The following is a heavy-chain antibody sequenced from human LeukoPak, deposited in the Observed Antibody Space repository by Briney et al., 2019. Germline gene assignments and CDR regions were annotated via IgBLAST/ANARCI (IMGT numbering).Heavy chain of an antibody. CDR1: GFTFSTYA. J-gene: IGHJ4*02. V-gene: IGHV3-30*02. D-gene: IGHD6-25*01. Sequence: PGGSLRLSCAASGFTFSTYAMHWVRQAPGKGLEWVAFIWPDGSKKYYADSVKGRFAISRENSKNTVYLQMNDLRPEDTALYFCAKISSSAESNFDYWGQGTLLTASS. CDR2: IWPDGSKK. CDR3: AKISSSAESNFDY.